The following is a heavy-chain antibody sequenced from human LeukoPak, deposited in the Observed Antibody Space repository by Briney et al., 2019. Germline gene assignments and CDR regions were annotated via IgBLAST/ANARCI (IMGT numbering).Heavy chain of an antibody. CDR3: ASHGSGSPKYYFDY. Sequence: SETLSLTCAVYGGSFSGYYWSWIRQPPGKGLEWIGEINHSGSTNYNPSLKSRVTISVDTSKNQFSLKLSSVTAADTAVYYCASHGSGSPKYYFDYWGQGTLVTVSS. D-gene: IGHD3-10*01. J-gene: IGHJ4*02. V-gene: IGHV4-34*01. CDR2: INHSGST. CDR1: GGSFSGYY.